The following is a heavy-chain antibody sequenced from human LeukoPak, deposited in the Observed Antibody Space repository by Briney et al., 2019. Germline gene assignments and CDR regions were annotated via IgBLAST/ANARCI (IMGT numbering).Heavy chain of an antibody. CDR2: IWYDGSNK. CDR1: GFTFSSYG. V-gene: IGHV3-33*01. CDR3: AIARYYDSPPDY. Sequence: GRSLRLSCAASGFTFSSYGMHWVRQAPGKGLEWVAVIWYDGSNKYYADSVKGRFTISRDNSKNTLYLQMNSLRAEDTAVYYCAIARYYDSPPDYWGQGTLVTVSS. J-gene: IGHJ4*02. D-gene: IGHD3-22*01.